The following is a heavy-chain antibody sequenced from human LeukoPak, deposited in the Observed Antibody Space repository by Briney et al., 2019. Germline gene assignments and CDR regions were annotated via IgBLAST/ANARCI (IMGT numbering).Heavy chain of an antibody. CDR1: GGSFSGYY. V-gene: IGHV4-34*01. CDR3: ARSVAGTSYYFDY. Sequence: SETLSLTCAVYGGSFSGYYWSWIRQPPGKGLEWIGEINHSGSTNYNPSLKSRVTISVETSKNQFSLKLSSVTAADTAVYYCARSVAGTSYYFDYWGQGTLVTVSS. J-gene: IGHJ4*02. D-gene: IGHD6-19*01. CDR2: INHSGST.